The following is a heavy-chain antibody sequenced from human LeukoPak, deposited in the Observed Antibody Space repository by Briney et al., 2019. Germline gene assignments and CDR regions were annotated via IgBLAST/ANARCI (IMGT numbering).Heavy chain of an antibody. CDR2: IYYSGTT. CDR1: NASIATSSYY. V-gene: IGHV4-39*01. D-gene: IGHD2-2*01. Sequence: PSETLSLTCTVSNASIATSSYYWGWIRQPPGKGLEWIGNIYYSGTTNYNPSLKGRVAFFLDTSKNQFSLKLTSVTAADTAVYYCARRQRCPYYFNSWGQGTLVTVSS. CDR3: ARRQRCPYYFNS. J-gene: IGHJ4*02.